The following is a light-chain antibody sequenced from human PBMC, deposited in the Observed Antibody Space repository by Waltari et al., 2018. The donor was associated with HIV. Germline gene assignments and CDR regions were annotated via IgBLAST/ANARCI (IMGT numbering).Light chain of an antibody. Sequence: DLVMAQSSDSPGESLGGRATITCKSSQSVLYSSNNKNYLAWYQQKPGQPPKLLISWASTRESGVPDRFSGSGSGTDFTLTISSLQAEDVAVYYCQQYYSTLTFGGGTKVEIK. CDR1: QSVLYSSNNKNY. CDR3: QQYYSTLT. J-gene: IGKJ4*01. V-gene: IGKV4-1*01. CDR2: WAS.